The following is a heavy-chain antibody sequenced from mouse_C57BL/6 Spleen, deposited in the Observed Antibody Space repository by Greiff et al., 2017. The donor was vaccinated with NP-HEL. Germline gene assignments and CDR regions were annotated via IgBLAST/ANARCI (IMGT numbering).Heavy chain of an antibody. D-gene: IGHD2-12*01. CDR1: GFNIKDYY. V-gene: IGHV14-4*01. CDR3: TATYYINYLDY. Sequence: VQLQQSGAELVRPGASVKLSCTASGFNIKDYYMHWVKQRPEQGLEWIGWIDPENGDTEYASKFQGKATITADTSSNTAYLQLSSLTSEDTAVYYCTATYYINYLDYWGQGTTLTVSS. CDR2: IDPENGDT. J-gene: IGHJ2*01.